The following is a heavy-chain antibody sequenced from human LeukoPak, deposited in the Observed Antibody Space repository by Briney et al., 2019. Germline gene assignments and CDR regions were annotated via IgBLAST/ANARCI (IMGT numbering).Heavy chain of an antibody. J-gene: IGHJ3*02. Sequence: PSETLSLTCTVSGGSISSYYWSWIRQPAGKGLEWIGRIYTSGSTNYNPSLKSRVTISVDTSKHQFSMKLKSVTAADTAVYFCARGRWLPNAFDIWGQGTMVTVFS. CDR2: IYTSGST. CDR3: ARGRWLPNAFDI. V-gene: IGHV4-4*07. CDR1: GGSISSYY. D-gene: IGHD5-24*01.